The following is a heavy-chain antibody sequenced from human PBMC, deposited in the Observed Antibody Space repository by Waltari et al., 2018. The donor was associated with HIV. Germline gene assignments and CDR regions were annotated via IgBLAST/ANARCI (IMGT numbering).Heavy chain of an antibody. CDR1: GFNFDGYC. D-gene: IGHD3-10*01. CDR2: INWNGGST. V-gene: IGHV3-20*04. Sequence: EVQLVESGGGVVRPGGSLGPSCVASGFNFDGYCMSWVRQSPGKGLEWVSGINWNGGSTGYADSVKGRFSISRDNAKNSLYLQMNSLRAEDTALYYCARDYGSGSYYNYWGQGTLVTVSS. J-gene: IGHJ4*02. CDR3: ARDYGSGSYYNY.